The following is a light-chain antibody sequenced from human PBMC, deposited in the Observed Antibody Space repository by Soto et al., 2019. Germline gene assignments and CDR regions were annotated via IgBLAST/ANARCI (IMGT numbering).Light chain of an antibody. CDR3: QQYGTSIT. Sequence: EIVLTQSPGTLSLSPGERATLSCRASQSFSSSYLAWYQQKPGQAPRLLIYGASSSATGIPDRFSGSGSGTDFTLSISRLEPEDFAVYYYQQYGTSITFGQGTRLDI. CDR1: QSFSSSY. V-gene: IGKV3-20*01. CDR2: GAS. J-gene: IGKJ5*01.